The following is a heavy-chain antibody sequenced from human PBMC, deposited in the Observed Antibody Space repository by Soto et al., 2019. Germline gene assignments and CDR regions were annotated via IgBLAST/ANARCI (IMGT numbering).Heavy chain of an antibody. J-gene: IGHJ4*02. Sequence: SETLSLTCSVSGDSIISSYWSWIRQPPGKGLEWIGYIYPSGGTSYNPSLMSRVTISADTSKNRFSLELTSVTAADTAVYFCARVRYSSRYLGFFDYWGQGALVTVSS. V-gene: IGHV4-59*01. CDR3: ARVRYSSRYLGFFDY. CDR2: IYPSGGT. CDR1: GDSIISSY. D-gene: IGHD5-18*01.